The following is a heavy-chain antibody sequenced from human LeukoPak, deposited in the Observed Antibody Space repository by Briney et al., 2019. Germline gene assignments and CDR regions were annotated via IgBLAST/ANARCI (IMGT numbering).Heavy chain of an antibody. D-gene: IGHD3-22*01. V-gene: IGHV3-23*01. Sequence: PGGSLRLSCAASGFTFSSYNMNWVRQAPGKGLEWVSAISGSGGSTYYADSVKGRFTISRDNSKNTLYLQMNSLRAEDTAVYYCAKDAVTYYYDSSGFHAFDIWGQGTMVTVSS. CDR2: ISGSGGST. J-gene: IGHJ3*02. CDR1: GFTFSSYN. CDR3: AKDAVTYYYDSSGFHAFDI.